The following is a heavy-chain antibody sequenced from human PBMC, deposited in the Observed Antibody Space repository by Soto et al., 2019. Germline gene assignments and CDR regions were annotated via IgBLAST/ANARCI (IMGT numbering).Heavy chain of an antibody. Sequence: ASVKVSCKASGVTFNRQDMRWVRQAPGQGLEWMGGIIPMFGTPHYAEKFQDRVTITADESTGTAYLELSSLTSEDTAVYYCATSEGRDGNSFDYWGPGTLVTVSS. J-gene: IGHJ4*02. CDR2: IIPMFGTP. D-gene: IGHD1-26*01. CDR1: GVTFNRQD. CDR3: ATSEGRDGNSFDY. V-gene: IGHV1-69*13.